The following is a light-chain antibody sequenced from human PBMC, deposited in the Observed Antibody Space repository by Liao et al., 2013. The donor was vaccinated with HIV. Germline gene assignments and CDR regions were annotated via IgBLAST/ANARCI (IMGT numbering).Light chain of an antibody. V-gene: IGLV3-1*01. CDR3: QAWDTNTAI. Sequence: SYELTQPPSVSVSPGQTARITCSGDALPKQYAYWYQQKPGQAPVLVIYQDSKRPSGIPERFSGSNSGNTATLTISGTQAMDEADYYCQAWDTNTAIFGGGTKLTVL. CDR1: ALPKQY. J-gene: IGLJ2*01. CDR2: QDS.